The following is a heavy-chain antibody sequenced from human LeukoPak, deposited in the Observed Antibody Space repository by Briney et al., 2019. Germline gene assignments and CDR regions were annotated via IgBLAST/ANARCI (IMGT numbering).Heavy chain of an antibody. Sequence: ASVKVSCKASGYTFSTYGISWVRQAPGQGLEWMGWISAYKGNTYYAQKLQGRVTMTTDTSTSTAYKELSSLRSEDTAVYYCARVGELKGSGYYHADDAFDIWGQGTMVTVSS. CDR2: ISAYKGNT. CDR3: ARVGELKGSGYYHADDAFDI. CDR1: GYTFSTYG. D-gene: IGHD3-22*01. V-gene: IGHV1-18*01. J-gene: IGHJ3*02.